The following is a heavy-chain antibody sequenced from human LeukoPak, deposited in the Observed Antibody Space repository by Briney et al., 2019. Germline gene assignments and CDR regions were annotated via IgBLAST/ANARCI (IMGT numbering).Heavy chain of an antibody. CDR2: INPGGGYT. CDR3: ARDGANYAFDI. CDR1: VYTFTRHF. V-gene: IGHV1-46*01. D-gene: IGHD4/OR15-4a*01. Sequence: ASVTVSFKASVYTFTRHFIHWVGQAPGQGLEWMGIINPGGGYTRFAQKFQGRVTMSTDTSTSTVYMELSSLRSEDTAVYYCARDGANYAFDICGQGTMVTVSS. J-gene: IGHJ3*02.